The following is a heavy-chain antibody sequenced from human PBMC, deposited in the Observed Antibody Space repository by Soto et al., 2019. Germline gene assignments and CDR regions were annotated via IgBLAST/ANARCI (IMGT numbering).Heavy chain of an antibody. CDR1: GGTFSSYA. Sequence: QVQLVQSGAEVKKPGSSVKVSCKASGGTFSSYAISWVRQAPGQGLEWMGGIIPISGTANYAQKFQGRVTITADESTSTAYKEQSSLRSEDTAVYYCARSQGSSTSLEIYYYYYYGMDVWGQGTTVTVSS. V-gene: IGHV1-69*01. CDR2: IIPISGTA. D-gene: IGHD2-2*01. J-gene: IGHJ6*02. CDR3: ARSQGSSTSLEIYYYYYYGMDV.